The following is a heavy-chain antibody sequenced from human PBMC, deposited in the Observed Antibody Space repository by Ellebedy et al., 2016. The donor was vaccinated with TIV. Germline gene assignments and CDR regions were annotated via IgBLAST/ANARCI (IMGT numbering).Heavy chain of an antibody. CDR3: AAWNAGY. CDR1: GFIFSNAW. Sequence: PGGSLRLPCAASGFIFSNAWMHWVRQAPGKGLVWVSRIRSDGSTINYAASVKGRFTISRDNAKNTLYLQMNNLRAEDTAVYYCAAWNAGYWGQGTLVSVSS. J-gene: IGHJ4*02. D-gene: IGHD1-1*01. V-gene: IGHV3-74*01. CDR2: IRSDGSTI.